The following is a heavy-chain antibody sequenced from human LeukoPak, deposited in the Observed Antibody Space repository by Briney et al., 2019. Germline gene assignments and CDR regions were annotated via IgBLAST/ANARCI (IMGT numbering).Heavy chain of an antibody. CDR2: IRQDGNEI. Sequence: PGGSLRLSCAASGCSFRNSWMSWVRQAPGKGLKWVANIRQDGNEIYYMDSVKGRFTISRDNAKKSLYLQMNLLRAEDTAVYYCATLNWDDGVVSGFDRWGQGILVTVSS. CDR3: ATLNWDDGVVSGFDR. CDR1: GCSFRNSW. V-gene: IGHV3-7*01. J-gene: IGHJ5*02. D-gene: IGHD2-2*01.